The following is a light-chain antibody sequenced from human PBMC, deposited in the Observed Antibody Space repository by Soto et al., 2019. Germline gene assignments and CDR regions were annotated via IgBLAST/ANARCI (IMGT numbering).Light chain of an antibody. CDR1: QTVNNN. Sequence: EIVMTQSPATLSGSPGERATLSCRASQTVNNNLAWYQLKPGQAPRLLIYGASARATGIPARFSGSGSGIEFTLTISSLQSEDFAVYYCQQYNNWPITFGGGTKVEIK. J-gene: IGKJ4*01. CDR3: QQYNNWPIT. CDR2: GAS. V-gene: IGKV3-15*01.